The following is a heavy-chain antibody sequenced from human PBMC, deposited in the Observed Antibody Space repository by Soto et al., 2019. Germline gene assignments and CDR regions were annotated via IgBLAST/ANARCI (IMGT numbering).Heavy chain of an antibody. CDR2: INAGNGNT. CDR1: GYTFTSYA. CDR3: ARPGYYDSSGYYPY. Sequence: ASVKVSCKSSGYTFTSYAMHCVRQAPGQRLEWMGWINAGNGNTKYSQRFQGRVTITRDTSASTAYMELSSLRSEDTAVYYCARPGYYDSSGYYPYWGQGTLVTVSS. V-gene: IGHV1-3*01. D-gene: IGHD3-22*01. J-gene: IGHJ4*02.